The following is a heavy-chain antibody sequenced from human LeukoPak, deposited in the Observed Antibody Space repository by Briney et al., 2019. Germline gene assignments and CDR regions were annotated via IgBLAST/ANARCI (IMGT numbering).Heavy chain of an antibody. CDR2: IRSKANNYAT. CDR3: TRFEDGSNHQFDY. CDR1: GFTFSGSS. D-gene: IGHD5-24*01. V-gene: IGHV3-73*01. Sequence: GGSLRLSCAASGFTFSGSSMHWVRQASGKGLEWVGRIRSKANNYATAYAASVKGRFTISRDDSKNTAYLQMNSLKTGDTAMYYCTRFEDGSNHQFDYWGQGTLVTVSS. J-gene: IGHJ4*02.